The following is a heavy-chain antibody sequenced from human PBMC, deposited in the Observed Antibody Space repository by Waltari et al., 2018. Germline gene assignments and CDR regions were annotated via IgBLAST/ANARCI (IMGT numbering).Heavy chain of an antibody. CDR3: ARAESDYYGSGSYLDY. CDR2: ISYDGSNK. Sequence: QVQLVESGGGVVQPGRSLRLSCAASGFTFSSYAMPWVRQAPGKGLEWVAVISYDGSNKYYADSVKGRFTISRDNSKNTLYLQMNSLRAEDTAVYYCARAESDYYGSGSYLDYWGQGTLVTVSS. J-gene: IGHJ4*02. CDR1: GFTFSSYA. D-gene: IGHD3-10*01. V-gene: IGHV3-30-3*01.